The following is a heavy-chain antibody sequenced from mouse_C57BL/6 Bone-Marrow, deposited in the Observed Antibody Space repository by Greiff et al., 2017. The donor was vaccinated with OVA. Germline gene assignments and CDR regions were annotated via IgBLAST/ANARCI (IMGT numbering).Heavy chain of an antibody. V-gene: IGHV1-61*01. D-gene: IGHD2-5*01. CDR3: ARCYYSNY. Sequence: QVQLQQPGAELVRPGSSVKLSCKASGYTFTSYWMDWVKQRPGQGLEWIGNIYPSDSETHYNHKFKDQATLTVDKSSSTAYILLSSLTSEDSAVYYCARCYYSNYWGQGTTLTVSS. CDR2: IYPSDSET. J-gene: IGHJ2*01. CDR1: GYTFTSYW.